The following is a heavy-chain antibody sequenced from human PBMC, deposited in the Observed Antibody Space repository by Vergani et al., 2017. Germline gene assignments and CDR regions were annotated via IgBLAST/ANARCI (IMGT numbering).Heavy chain of an antibody. Sequence: QLQESGPGLVKPSETLSLTCAVSGFSIDNGYYWDWIRQPAGKGLEWIGRIYTSGSTNYNPSLKSRVTMSVDTSKNQFSLKLSSVTAADTAVYYCARDVYCSGGSLRRGDCSAPAKYYFDYWGQGTLVTVSS. CDR2: IYTSGST. CDR3: ARDVYCSGGSLRRGDCSAPAKYYFDY. J-gene: IGHJ4*02. D-gene: IGHD2-15*01. CDR1: GFSIDNGYY. V-gene: IGHV4-4*07.